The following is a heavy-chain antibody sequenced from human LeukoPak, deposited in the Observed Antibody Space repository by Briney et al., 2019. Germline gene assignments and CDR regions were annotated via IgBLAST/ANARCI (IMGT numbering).Heavy chain of an antibody. Sequence: GGSLRLSCAASGFSFNTYSMNWVRQAPGKGLEWISYISRSDTTLYYADSVKGRFTISRDNAKNSLYLQMNSLRDEDTAVYYCAKQYNSGRFFDYWGQGTLVTVSS. CDR1: GFSFNTYS. CDR3: AKQYNSGRFFDY. J-gene: IGHJ4*02. CDR2: ISRSDTTL. D-gene: IGHD6-19*01. V-gene: IGHV3-48*02.